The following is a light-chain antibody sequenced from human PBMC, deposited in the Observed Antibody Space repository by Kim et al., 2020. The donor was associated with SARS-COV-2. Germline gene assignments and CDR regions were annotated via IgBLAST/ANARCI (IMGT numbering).Light chain of an antibody. CDR2: RGR. CDR3: QVWVSSSDHWV. CDR1: NIGSKA. V-gene: IGLV3-21*04. J-gene: IGLJ3*02. Sequence: SYELTQPPSVSVAPGKTARISCGGNNIGSKAVHWYQQKPGQAPVLVIYRGRDRPSGIPERFSGSNSGNTATLTISRVEAGDEADYYCQVWVSSSDHWVFGGGTKLTVL.